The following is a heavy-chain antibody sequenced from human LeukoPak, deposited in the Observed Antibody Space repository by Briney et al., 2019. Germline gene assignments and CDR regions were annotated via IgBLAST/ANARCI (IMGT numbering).Heavy chain of an antibody. CDR1: GGSISSYY. CDR3: ARASGYSYPYYYGMGV. Sequence: SETLSLTSTVSGGSISSYYWSWIRQPPGKGLEWIGYIYYSGSTNYSPSLKSRVTISVDTSKNQFSLKLSSVTAADTALYYCARASGYSYPYYYGMGVWGQGTTVTVSS. D-gene: IGHD5-18*01. V-gene: IGHV4-59*01. CDR2: IYYSGST. J-gene: IGHJ6*02.